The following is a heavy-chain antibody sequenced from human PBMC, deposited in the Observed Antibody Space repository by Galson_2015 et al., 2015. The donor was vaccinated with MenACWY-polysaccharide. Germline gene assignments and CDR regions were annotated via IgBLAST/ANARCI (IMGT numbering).Heavy chain of an antibody. CDR2: IFWDENK. D-gene: IGHD6-25*01. Sequence: PALVNPTQPLKLPSTVSGFSLSTPGVGVGWIRQPPGQALEWLAIIFWDENKGYKPSMRRRLTVTKGTSKNPVVLTLTNVDPYDTATYYCAHRMGVAAAFDFWGQGAPVSVSS. J-gene: IGHJ4*02. CDR3: AHRMGVAAAFDF. V-gene: IGHV2-5*02. CDR1: GFSLSTPGVG.